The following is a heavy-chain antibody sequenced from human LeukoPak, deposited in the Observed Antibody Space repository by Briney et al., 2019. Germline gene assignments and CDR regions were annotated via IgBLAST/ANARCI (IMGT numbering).Heavy chain of an antibody. V-gene: IGHV1-69*13. CDR3: VPGRLCSGGSCSNNWFDP. CDR1: GGTFISYA. CDR2: IIPIFGTA. J-gene: IGHJ5*02. Sequence: SVKVSCKASGGTFISYAISWVRQAPGQGLEWMGGIIPIFGTANYAQKFQGRVTITADESTSTAYMELSGLRSEDTAVYYCVPGRLCSGGSCSNNWFDPWGQGTLVTVSS. D-gene: IGHD2-15*01.